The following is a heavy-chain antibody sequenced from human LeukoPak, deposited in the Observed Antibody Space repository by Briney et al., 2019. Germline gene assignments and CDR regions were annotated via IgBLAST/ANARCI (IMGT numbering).Heavy chain of an antibody. J-gene: IGHJ4*02. CDR1: GGSISSSSCY. CDR3: ARRDIVATISYFDY. D-gene: IGHD5-12*01. V-gene: IGHV4-39*01. Sequence: SETLSLTCTVSGGSISSSSCYWGWIRQPPGKGLEWIGSIYYSGSTYYNPSLKSRVTISVDTSKNQFSLKLSSVTAADTAVYYCARRDIVATISYFDYWGQGTLVTVSS. CDR2: IYYSGST.